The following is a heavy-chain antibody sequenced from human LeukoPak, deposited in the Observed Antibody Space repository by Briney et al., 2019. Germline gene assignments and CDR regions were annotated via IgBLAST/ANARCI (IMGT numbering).Heavy chain of an antibody. J-gene: IGHJ3*02. V-gene: IGHV3-30-3*01. CDR2: IPYDGSNK. CDR1: GFTFSSYA. CDR3: ARARVVAVADDAFDI. D-gene: IGHD6-19*01. Sequence: SGGSLRLSCAASGFTFSSYAMHWVRQAPGKGLEWVAVIPYDGSNKYYADSVKGRFTISRDNSKNTLYLQMNSLRAEDTAVYYCARARVVAVADDAFDIWGQGTMVTVSS.